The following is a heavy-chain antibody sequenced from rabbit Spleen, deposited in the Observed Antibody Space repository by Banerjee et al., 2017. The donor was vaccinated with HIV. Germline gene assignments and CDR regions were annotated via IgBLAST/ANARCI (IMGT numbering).Heavy chain of an antibody. CDR2: IDLLFGTT. Sequence: QEQLMESGGGLVQPGGSLKLSCKASGFDFSSYGVSWVRQAPGKGLEWIGYIDLLFGTTYYANWVNGRFTISSHNAQNTLYLQLNSLTAADTATYFCVRGASSSGYYSLWGQGTLVT. D-gene: IGHD1-1*01. V-gene: IGHV1S47*01. CDR1: GFDFSSYG. J-gene: IGHJ4*01. CDR3: VRGASSSGYYSL.